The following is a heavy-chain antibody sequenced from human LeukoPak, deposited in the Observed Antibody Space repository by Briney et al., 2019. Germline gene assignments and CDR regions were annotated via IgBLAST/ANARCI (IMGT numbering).Heavy chain of an antibody. V-gene: IGHV4-59*01. CDR1: GGSISIYY. CDR2: ISYSGST. CDR3: ARVRCSGGSCYLDAFDI. Sequence: SETLSLTCTVSGGSISIYYWSWIRQPPGKGLQWIGYISYSGSTNYNPSLKSRVTISVDTSKNQFSLKLSSVTAADTAVYYCARVRCSGGSCYLDAFDIWGQGTMVTVSS. J-gene: IGHJ3*02. D-gene: IGHD2-15*01.